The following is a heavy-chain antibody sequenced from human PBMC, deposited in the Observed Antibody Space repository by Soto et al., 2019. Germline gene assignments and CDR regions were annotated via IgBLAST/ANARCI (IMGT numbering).Heavy chain of an antibody. CDR3: ARAVRAAAGNRAYYYFDY. J-gene: IGHJ4*02. CDR2: MNPNTGNT. CDR1: GYTFTNYD. V-gene: IGHV1-8*01. D-gene: IGHD6-13*01. Sequence: ASVKVSCKASGYTFTNYDINWVRQATGQGLEWMGWMNPNTGNTGYAEKFQGRVTMTRNTSISTAYMELSSLRSEDTAVYYCARAVRAAAGNRAYYYFDYWGQGALVTVSS.